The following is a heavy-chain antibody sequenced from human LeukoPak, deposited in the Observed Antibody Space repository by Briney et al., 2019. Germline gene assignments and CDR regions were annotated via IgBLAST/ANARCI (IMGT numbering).Heavy chain of an antibody. CDR2: IKSKRDGGAT. Sequence: GGSLRLSCAASGFSFNSAWMSWVRQAPGMGLEWVSRIKSKRDGGATDYGSPVKDRFTIARDESQIVFYLQMNRLRPEDTAVYYSTTDRRKFEPGAQFDFWGQGSLVSVSS. V-gene: IGHV3-15*01. J-gene: IGHJ4*02. D-gene: IGHD3-10*01. CDR3: TTDRRKFEPGAQFDF. CDR1: GFSFNSAW.